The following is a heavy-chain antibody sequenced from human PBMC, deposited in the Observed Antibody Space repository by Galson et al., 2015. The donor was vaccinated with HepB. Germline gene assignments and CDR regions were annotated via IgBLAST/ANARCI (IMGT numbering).Heavy chain of an antibody. V-gene: IGHV1-46*01. CDR1: GYIFSDHY. J-gene: IGHJ4*02. CDR2: INPSDDST. Sequence: SVKVSCKASGYIFSDHYMNRVRQAPGQGLEWMGIINPSDDSTTYAQRFQGRVTMTSDTSTRTVYMEMSRLRSEDTAVYYCARRAERDSSSWPLFDYWGQGTLVIVSS. CDR3: ARRAERDSSSWPLFDY. D-gene: IGHD6-13*01.